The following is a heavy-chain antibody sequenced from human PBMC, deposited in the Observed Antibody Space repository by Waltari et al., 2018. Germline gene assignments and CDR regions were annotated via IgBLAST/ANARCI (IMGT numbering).Heavy chain of an antibody. CDR1: GGSISSYY. D-gene: IGHD5-18*01. J-gene: IGHJ4*02. V-gene: IGHV4-59*01. CDR2: IHYSGST. CDR3: ARADGYSYGFRFDY. Sequence: QVQLQESGPGLVKPSETLSLTCTVSGGSISSYYWSWIRQPPWKGLEWIGDIHYSGSTNYNPSLKSRVTISLDTSKNQFSLKLNSVTAADTAVYYCARADGYSYGFRFDYWGQGTLVTVSS.